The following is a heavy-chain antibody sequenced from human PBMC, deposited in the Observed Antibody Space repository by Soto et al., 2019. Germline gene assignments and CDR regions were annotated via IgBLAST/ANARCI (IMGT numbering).Heavy chain of an antibody. CDR2: ISYDGSNK. V-gene: IGHV3-30*04. J-gene: IGHJ4*02. Sequence: GGSLRLSCAASGFTFSSYAMHWVRQAPGRGLGWVAVISYDGSNKYYADSVKGRFTISRDNSKNTLYLQMNSLRAEDTAVYYCAREGIAARPGSYLDYWGQGTLVTVSS. D-gene: IGHD6-6*01. CDR1: GFTFSSYA. CDR3: AREGIAARPGSYLDY.